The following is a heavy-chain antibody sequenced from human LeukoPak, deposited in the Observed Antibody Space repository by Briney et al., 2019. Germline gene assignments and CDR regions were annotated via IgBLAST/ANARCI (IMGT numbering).Heavy chain of an antibody. CDR3: ARAYGDYFGGFDY. Sequence: PGGSLRLSCAASGFTFSSYSMNWVRQAPGKGLEWVSSISSSSSYIYYADSVKGRFTISRDNAKNSLYLQMNSLRAEDTAVYYCARAYGDYFGGFDYWGQGTLVAVSS. D-gene: IGHD4-17*01. CDR1: GFTFSSYS. V-gene: IGHV3-21*01. J-gene: IGHJ4*02. CDR2: ISSSSSYI.